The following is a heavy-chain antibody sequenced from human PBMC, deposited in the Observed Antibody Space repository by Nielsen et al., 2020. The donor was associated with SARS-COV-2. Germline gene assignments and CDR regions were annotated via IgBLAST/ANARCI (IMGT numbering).Heavy chain of an antibody. V-gene: IGHV3-21*04. Sequence: GGSLRLSCAASGFTFSSYSMNWVRQAPGKGLEWVSSISSSSSYIYYADSVKGRFTISRDNAKNSLYLQMNSLRAEDTAVYYCAKGGGHDYGNFQHWGQGTLVTVSS. CDR3: AKGGGHDYGNFQH. CDR1: GFTFSSYS. J-gene: IGHJ1*01. CDR2: ISSSSSYI. D-gene: IGHD4-17*01.